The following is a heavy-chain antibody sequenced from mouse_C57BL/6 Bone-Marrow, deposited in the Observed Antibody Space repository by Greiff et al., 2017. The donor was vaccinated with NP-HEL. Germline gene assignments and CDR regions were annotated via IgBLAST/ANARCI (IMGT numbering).Heavy chain of an antibody. CDR1: GYTFTDYY. D-gene: IGHD2-4*01. CDR2: INPNNGGT. Sequence: EVQLQQSGPELVKPGASVKISCKASGYTFTDYYVNWVKQSHGKSLEWIGDINPNNGGTSYNQKFKGKATLTVDKSSSTAYMELRSLTSEDSAVYYCARATYYDYDGAMEYWGQGNSVTVSS. J-gene: IGHJ4*01. V-gene: IGHV1-26*01. CDR3: ARATYYDYDGAMEY.